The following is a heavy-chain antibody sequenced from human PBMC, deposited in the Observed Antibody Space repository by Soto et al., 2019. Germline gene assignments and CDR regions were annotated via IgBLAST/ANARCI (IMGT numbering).Heavy chain of an antibody. CDR2: IYWDDDK. CDR3: AHGDTLTNHGCDS. D-gene: IGHD3-9*01. CDR1: GFSVRRSGEA. J-gene: IGHJ4*02. V-gene: IGHV2-5*02. Sequence: QITLKESGPTLVKPTQTLTLTCTFSGFSVRRSGEAVGWIRQPPGKALEWLALIYWDDDKRYSPSLRSRLTIARGTSDNQVVLTMTNMDPVDTATYNCAHGDTLTNHGCDSWGQGTLVTVSS.